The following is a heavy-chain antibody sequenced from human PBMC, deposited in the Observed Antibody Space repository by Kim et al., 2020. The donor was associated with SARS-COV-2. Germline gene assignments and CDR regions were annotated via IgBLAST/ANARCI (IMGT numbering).Heavy chain of an antibody. CDR2: INSDTGEP. CDR1: GYTFTKYG. V-gene: IGHV7-4-1*02. CDR3: ARTVAVLDY. D-gene: IGHD6-19*01. J-gene: IGHJ4*02. Sequence: ASVKVSCKASGYTFTKYGINWVRQAPGHGLEWMGWINSDTGEPTYAQGFTGRFVFSLDTSVNTAYLQISSLQTADTAVYFCARTVAVLDYWGQGTLVTVSS.